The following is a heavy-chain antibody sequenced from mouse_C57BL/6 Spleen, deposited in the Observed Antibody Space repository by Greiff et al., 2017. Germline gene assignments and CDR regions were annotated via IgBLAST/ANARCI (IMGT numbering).Heavy chain of an antibody. D-gene: IGHD1-1*01. J-gene: IGHJ1*03. CDR3: AREGGYGSRPYWYFDV. CDR2: VYPGDGDT. CDR1: GYAFSSSW. Sequence: VQLVESGPELVKPGASVKISCKASGYAFSSSWLNWVKQRPGKGLEWIGRVYPGDGDTNYNGKFKGKATLTADKSSSTAYMQLSSLTSEDSAVYCCAREGGYGSRPYWYFDVWSTGTTVTVTS. V-gene: IGHV1-82*01.